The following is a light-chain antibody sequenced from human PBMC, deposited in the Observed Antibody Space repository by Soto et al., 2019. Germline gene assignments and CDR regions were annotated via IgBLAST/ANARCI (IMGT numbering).Light chain of an antibody. Sequence: EIVMTQSPATLSVSPGERATLSCRASQSVSSNLAWYQQKPGQAPRLLMYGASTRATGIPDRFSGSGSGTEFTLTISSLQSEDFAVYYCQQHNNWPPWTFGQGTKAEIK. CDR2: GAS. J-gene: IGKJ1*01. V-gene: IGKV3-15*01. CDR1: QSVSSN. CDR3: QQHNNWPPWT.